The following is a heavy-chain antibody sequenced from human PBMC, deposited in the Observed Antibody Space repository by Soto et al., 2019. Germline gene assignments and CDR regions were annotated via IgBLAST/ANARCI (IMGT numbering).Heavy chain of an antibody. J-gene: IGHJ6*04. V-gene: IGHV4-59*04. CDR3: AREPKDRRGV. CDR2: IYYSGST. Sequence: SETLSLTCTVSGGSISSYYWTWIRQPPGKGLEWIGYIYYSGSTYYNPSLKSRVTISVDTSKNQFSLKLSSVTAADTAVYYCAREPKDRRGVWGKGTTVTVSS. CDR1: GGSISSYY.